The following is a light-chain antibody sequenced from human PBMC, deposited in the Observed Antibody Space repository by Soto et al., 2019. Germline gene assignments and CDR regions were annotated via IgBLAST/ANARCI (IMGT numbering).Light chain of an antibody. CDR2: GAA. CDR1: QTISSDY. V-gene: IGKV3-20*01. J-gene: IGKJ1*01. CDR3: QRFGSSPT. Sequence: EILLTQSPGTLSLSPGERATLSCRASQTISSDYLAWYQQKPGQAPRLLIFGAATRAADIPDRFSGSGSGTDFTLTISRLEPEDFAVDYCQRFGSSPTFGQGTKVEIK.